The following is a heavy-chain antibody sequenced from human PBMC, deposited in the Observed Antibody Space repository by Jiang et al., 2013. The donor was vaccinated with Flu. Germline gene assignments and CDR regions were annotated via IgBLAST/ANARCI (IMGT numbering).Heavy chain of an antibody. Sequence: GLVKPSETLSLTCTVSGGSISSSNWWSWVRQPPGKGLEWIGEIYHSGSTNYNPSLKSRVTISVDKSKNQFSLKLSSVTAADTAVYYCARASIAARRRWFDPWGQGTLVTVSS. J-gene: IGHJ5*02. CDR1: GGSISSSNW. CDR3: ARASIAARRRWFDP. D-gene: IGHD6-6*01. CDR2: IYHSGST. V-gene: IGHV4-4*02.